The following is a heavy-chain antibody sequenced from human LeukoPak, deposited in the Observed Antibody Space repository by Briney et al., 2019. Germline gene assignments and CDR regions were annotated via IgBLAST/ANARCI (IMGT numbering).Heavy chain of an antibody. CDR1: GFPFNTYD. V-gene: IGHV3-23*01. D-gene: IGHD1-26*01. J-gene: IGHJ4*02. CDR3: AKHGGSYSFDY. Sequence: PGGSLRLSCAASGFPFNTYDITWVRQAPGKGLEWVSSVGGSGAWTSYADSVKGRFTISRDNSKNTLYLQMNTLRAEDTAVYYCAKHGGSYSFDYWGQGTLATVSS. CDR2: VGGSGAWT.